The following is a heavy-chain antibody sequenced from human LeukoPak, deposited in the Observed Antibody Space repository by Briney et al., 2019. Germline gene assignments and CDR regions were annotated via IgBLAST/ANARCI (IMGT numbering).Heavy chain of an antibody. CDR3: ARSVGWGNDY. CDR2: INTKTGNP. V-gene: IGHV7-4-1*02. CDR1: GYTFSNYV. J-gene: IGHJ4*02. D-gene: IGHD3-16*01. Sequence: ASVKVSCQASGYTFSNYVMNWVRQAPGQGPEWMGWINTKTGNPTYAQGFTGRFVFSLDTSVSTAYLQISSLKAEDTAVYYCARSVGWGNDYWGQGTLVTVSS.